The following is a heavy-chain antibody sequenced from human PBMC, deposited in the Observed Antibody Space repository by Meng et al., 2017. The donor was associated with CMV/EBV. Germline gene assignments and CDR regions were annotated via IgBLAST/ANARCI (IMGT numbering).Heavy chain of an antibody. CDR2: INPNSGGK. CDR3: ARVQMVYAGAYCCGDCYPRGDAFDI. V-gene: IGHV1-2*02. J-gene: IGHJ3*02. D-gene: IGHD2-21*01. CDR1: GYTFTGYY. Sequence: GESLKISCKGSGYTFTGYYMHPVRQAPGQGLEWMGWINPNSGGKNYAQKFQGRVTMTRNTSISTDYMELSRLRPDDTAVYYCARVQMVYAGAYCCGDCYPRGDAFDIWGQGTMVTVSS.